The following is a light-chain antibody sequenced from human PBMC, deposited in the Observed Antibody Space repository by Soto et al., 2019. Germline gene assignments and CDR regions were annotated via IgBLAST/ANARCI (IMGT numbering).Light chain of an antibody. CDR3: HQRSNWPAT. Sequence: EIVLTQSPDTLSLSPGERATLSCRASQSVSSYLAWYQQKPGQAPRLLIYDASNRATGIPGRFSGSGSGTDFTSTISSLEPEDFAVYYCHQRSNWPATFGGGTKVEIK. J-gene: IGKJ4*01. CDR1: QSVSSY. V-gene: IGKV3-11*01. CDR2: DAS.